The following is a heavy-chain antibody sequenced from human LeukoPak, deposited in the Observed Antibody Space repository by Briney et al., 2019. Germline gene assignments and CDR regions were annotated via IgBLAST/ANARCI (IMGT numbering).Heavy chain of an antibody. CDR3: ARAWGPLAAAGTYGMDV. CDR2: IYTSGST. J-gene: IGHJ6*02. Sequence: PSETLSLTCTVSGGSMSSYYWSWIRHPAAKGLERNWRIYTSGSTNYHHTLKSRVTMSVDTSKNQFSLKLSSVTAADTAVYYCARAWGPLAAAGTYGMDVWGQGTTVTVSS. CDR1: GGSMSSYY. V-gene: IGHV4-4*07. D-gene: IGHD6-13*01.